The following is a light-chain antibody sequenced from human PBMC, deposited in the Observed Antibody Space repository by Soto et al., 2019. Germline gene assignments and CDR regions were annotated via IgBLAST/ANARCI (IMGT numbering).Light chain of an antibody. J-gene: IGKJ2*01. V-gene: IGKV3-15*01. CDR1: QSVAYN. CDR3: QQYNNWYT. CDR2: GAS. Sequence: EIVMTQSPATLSVSPGERATLSCRASQSVAYNLAWYQQKPGQAPRLLIYGASTRATGIPARFSGSGSGTEFTLTISSLPSEDFAVYYCQQYNNWYTFGQGTRLEIK.